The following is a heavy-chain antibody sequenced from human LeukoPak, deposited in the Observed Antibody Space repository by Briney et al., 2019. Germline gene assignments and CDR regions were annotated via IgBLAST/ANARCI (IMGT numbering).Heavy chain of an antibody. V-gene: IGHV3-66*01. CDR2: IYNTGGT. CDR3: VGATWDY. Sequence: GGSLRLSCAASGFSISSDYMTWVRQAPGKGLEWVSVIYNTGGTKYADSVRGRFTISRDNSKNTVFLQMNSLRPEDTAVYYCVGATWDYWGQGTLVTVSS. CDR1: GFSISSDY. J-gene: IGHJ4*02.